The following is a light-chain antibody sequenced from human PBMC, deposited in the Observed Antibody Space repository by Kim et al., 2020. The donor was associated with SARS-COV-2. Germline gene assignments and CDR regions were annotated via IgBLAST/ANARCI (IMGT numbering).Light chain of an antibody. CDR3: QAWDSTGV. CDR1: KLGNKF. CDR2: QDN. Sequence: SYELTQPPSVSVSPGQTATITCSGDKLGNKFASWYQQRPGQSPVLVIYQDNRRPSGIPERFSGSNSGNTAALTISGTLVMDEADYYCQAWDSTGVFGGGTKLTVL. V-gene: IGLV3-1*01. J-gene: IGLJ3*02.